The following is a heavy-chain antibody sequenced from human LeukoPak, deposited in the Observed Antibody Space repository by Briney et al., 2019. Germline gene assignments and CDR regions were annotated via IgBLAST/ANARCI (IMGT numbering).Heavy chain of an antibody. D-gene: IGHD2-15*01. Sequence: GGSLRLSCAASRFTLSSYAMTWVRQAHGKGLEWVSTINSSGGSNYHAASVKGRFPISRDSSKNTLYLQMNSLRAEDTAVYYCAKYCSGGSCYSGLYWGQGTLVSVSS. V-gene: IGHV3-23*01. CDR1: RFTLSSYA. J-gene: IGHJ4*02. CDR3: AKYCSGGSCYSGLY. CDR2: INSSGGSN.